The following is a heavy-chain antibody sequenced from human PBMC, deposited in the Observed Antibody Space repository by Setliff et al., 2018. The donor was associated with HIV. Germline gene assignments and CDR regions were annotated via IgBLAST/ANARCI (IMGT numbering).Heavy chain of an antibody. V-gene: IGHV3-66*01. Sequence: GGSLRLSCVASGLSVGDNYVAWVRLAPGRGLEWVSVIYPGGASFYSDSVKGRFIISRDISANRVYLQMNSLGDDDPAMYNFASERVISVRGVLRSTFDPWGRGTRVTVSS. CDR2: IYPGGAS. CDR3: ASERVISVRGVLRSTFDP. D-gene: IGHD3-10*01. CDR1: GLSVGDNY. J-gene: IGHJ5*02.